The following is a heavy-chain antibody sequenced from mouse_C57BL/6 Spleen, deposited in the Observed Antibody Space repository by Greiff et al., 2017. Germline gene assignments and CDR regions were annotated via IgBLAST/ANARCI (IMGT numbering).Heavy chain of an antibody. CDR1: GFTFSDYG. J-gene: IGHJ4*01. Sequence: EVMLVESGGGLVKPGGSLKLSCEASGFTFSDYGMHWVRQAPEKGLEWVAYIRSGSSTIYYADTVKGRFPISRDKAKNTLFLQMTSLRSEDTAMYYCARGVTTWRAMYYWGQGTSVTVSS. V-gene: IGHV5-17*01. D-gene: IGHD2-3*01. CDR3: ARGVTTWRAMYY. CDR2: IRSGSSTI.